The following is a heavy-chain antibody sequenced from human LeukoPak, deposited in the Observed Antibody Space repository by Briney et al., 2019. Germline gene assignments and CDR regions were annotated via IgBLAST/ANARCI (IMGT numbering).Heavy chain of an antibody. CDR1: GYTFTSYD. J-gene: IGHJ6*03. CDR3: ARGEDYDFWSGYKNYYYMDV. CDR2: MNPNSGNT. Sequence: GSVKVSCKASGYTFTSYDINWVRQATGQGLEWMGWMNPNSGNTGYAQKFQGRVTMTRNTSISTAYIELSSLRSEDTAVYYCARGEDYDFWSGYKNYYYMDVWGKGTTVTVSS. V-gene: IGHV1-8*01. D-gene: IGHD3-3*01.